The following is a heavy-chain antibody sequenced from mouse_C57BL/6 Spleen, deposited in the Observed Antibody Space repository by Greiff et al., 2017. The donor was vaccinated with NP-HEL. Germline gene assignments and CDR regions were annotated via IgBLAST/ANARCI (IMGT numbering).Heavy chain of an antibody. D-gene: IGHD1-1*01. J-gene: IGHJ4*01. CDR1: GYTFTSYW. Sequence: QVQLKQPGAELVKPGASVKMSCKASGYTFTSYWITWVKQRPGQGLEWIGDIYPGSGSTNYNEKFKSKATLTVDTSSSTAYMQLSSLTSEDSAVYYCARVEYYGSSEEPDMDYWGKGTTVTVSS. CDR3: ARVEYYGSSEEPDMDY. CDR2: IYPGSGST. V-gene: IGHV1-55*01.